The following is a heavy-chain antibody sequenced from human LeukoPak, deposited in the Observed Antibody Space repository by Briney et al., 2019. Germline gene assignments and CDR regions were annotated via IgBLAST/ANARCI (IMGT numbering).Heavy chain of an antibody. D-gene: IGHD2-2*01. CDR2: ISSSSSTI. V-gene: IGHV3-48*01. CDR3: ASRYCSSTSCYWDAFDI. Sequence: GGSLRLSCAASGFTFSSYSMNWVRQAPGKGLEWVSCISSSSSTIYYADSVKGRFTISRVNAKNSLYLQMNSLRAEDTAVYYCASRYCSSTSCYWDAFDIWGQGTMVTVSS. J-gene: IGHJ3*02. CDR1: GFTFSSYS.